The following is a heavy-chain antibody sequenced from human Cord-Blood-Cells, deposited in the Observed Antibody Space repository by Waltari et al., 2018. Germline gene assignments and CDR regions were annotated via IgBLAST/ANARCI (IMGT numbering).Heavy chain of an antibody. CDR3: ARGRIFGVVIEGWFDP. Sequence: QLQLQASGPGLVKPSETLSLTCTVSGGSIRSSSYYWGWIRQPPGKGLEWIGSIYYSGSTYYNPSLKSRVTISVDTSKNQFSLKLSSVTAADTAVYYCARGRIFGVVIEGWFDPWGQGTLVTVSS. V-gene: IGHV4-39*01. CDR1: GGSIRSSSYY. D-gene: IGHD3-3*01. J-gene: IGHJ5*02. CDR2: IYYSGST.